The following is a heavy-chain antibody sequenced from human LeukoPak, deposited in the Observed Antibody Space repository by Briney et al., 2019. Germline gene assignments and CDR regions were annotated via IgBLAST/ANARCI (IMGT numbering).Heavy chain of an antibody. J-gene: IGHJ4*02. CDR2: IDRSSSNI. D-gene: IGHD5-12*01. CDR1: GFTFSSYS. CDR3: ARVGYSGWDFDY. Sequence: GGSLRLSCTASGFTFSSYSMNWVRQAPGQGLEWVSYIDRSSSNIYYAGAVKGRFTISRDNAKNSLYLQMNSLRDEDTAVYFCARVGYSGWDFDYWGQGTLVTVSS. V-gene: IGHV3-48*02.